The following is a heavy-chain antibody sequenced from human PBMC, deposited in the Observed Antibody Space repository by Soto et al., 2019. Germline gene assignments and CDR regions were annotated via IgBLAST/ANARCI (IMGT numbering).Heavy chain of an antibody. CDR3: ARSQGSRTSLEIYYYYYYGMDV. Sequence: QVQLVQSGAEVKKPGSSVNISCKASGGTFSSYAISWVRQAAGQGLEWMGGIIPIPGTANYAQKFQGRVTITADESTSTAYMELSSLRSEDTAVYYCARSQGSRTSLEIYYYYYYGMDVWGQGTTVTVSS. D-gene: IGHD2-2*01. V-gene: IGHV1-69*01. CDR2: IIPIPGTA. CDR1: GGTFSSYA. J-gene: IGHJ6*02.